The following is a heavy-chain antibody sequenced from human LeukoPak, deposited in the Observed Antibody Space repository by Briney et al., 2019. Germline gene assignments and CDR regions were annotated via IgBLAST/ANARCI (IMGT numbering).Heavy chain of an antibody. CDR1: GYTFTGYY. V-gene: IGHV1-2*02. CDR3: ARVFGCSSTSCYVSWFDP. D-gene: IGHD2-2*01. Sequence: GASVKVSFKASGYTFTGYYMHWVRQAPGQALEWMVWINPNSGGTTYAQKFQGRVTMTRDTSISTAYMELSRLRSDDTAVYYCARVFGCSSTSCYVSWFDPWGQGTLVTVSS. J-gene: IGHJ5*02. CDR2: INPNSGGT.